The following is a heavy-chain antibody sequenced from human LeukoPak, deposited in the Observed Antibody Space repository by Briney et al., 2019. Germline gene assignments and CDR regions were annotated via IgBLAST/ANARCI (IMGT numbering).Heavy chain of an antibody. D-gene: IGHD6-19*01. Sequence: ASVKVSCKASGCTFTAYGFSWVRQAPGQGLEWMGWIYIYNGNANYAQTFQGRVTLTSDTSTTTVYMELRNLTSDDTAVYYCARDSSPVAGMGRFWGQGSLVTVSS. CDR2: IYIYNGNA. J-gene: IGHJ1*01. V-gene: IGHV1-18*01. CDR1: GCTFTAYG. CDR3: ARDSSPVAGMGRF.